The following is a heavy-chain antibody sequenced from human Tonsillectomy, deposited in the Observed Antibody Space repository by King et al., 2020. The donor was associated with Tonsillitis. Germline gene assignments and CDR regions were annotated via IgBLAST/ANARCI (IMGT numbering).Heavy chain of an antibody. J-gene: IGHJ6*03. CDR1: GFTFSSYE. D-gene: IGHD5-12*01. Sequence: VQLVESGGGLVQPGGSLRLSCAASGFTFSSYEMKWVRQAPGKGLDGVSYISSSGSTIYSADSVKGRFTISRDNATNSLFLQMNSLSAEDTAVYYCARWGYYYYYYYMDVWGKGTTVTVSS. CDR3: ARWGYYYYYYYMDV. CDR2: ISSSGSTI. V-gene: IGHV3-48*03.